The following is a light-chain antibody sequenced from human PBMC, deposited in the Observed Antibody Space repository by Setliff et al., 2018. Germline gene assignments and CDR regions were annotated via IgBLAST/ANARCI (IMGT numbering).Light chain of an antibody. CDR3: SSYAGSNTPYV. CDR2: EVS. Sequence: PPSASGSPGQSVTISCTGTSSDVGGYNYVSWYQQHPGKAPKLMIYEVSKRPSGVPDRFSGSKSGNTASLTVSGLQAEDEADYYCSSYAGSNTPYVFGTGTKVTVL. V-gene: IGLV2-8*01. CDR1: SSDVGGYNY. J-gene: IGLJ1*01.